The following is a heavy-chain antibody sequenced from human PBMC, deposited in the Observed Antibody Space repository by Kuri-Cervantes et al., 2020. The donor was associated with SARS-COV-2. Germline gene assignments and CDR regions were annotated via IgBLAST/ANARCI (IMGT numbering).Heavy chain of an antibody. CDR2: INPSSGGT. V-gene: IGHV1-2*02. Sequence: ASVKVSCKASGYTFTGYYMHWVRQAPGQGLEWMGWINPSSGGTNYAQKFQGRVTMTRDTSISTAYMELSRLRSDDTAAYYCARDLRAFHPPREAGAYYFDYWGQGTLVTVSS. CDR3: ARDLRAFHPPREAGAYYFDY. CDR1: GYTFTGYY. D-gene: IGHD3-10*01. J-gene: IGHJ4*02.